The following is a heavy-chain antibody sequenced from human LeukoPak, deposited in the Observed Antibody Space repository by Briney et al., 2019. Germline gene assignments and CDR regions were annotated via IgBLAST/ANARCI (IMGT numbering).Heavy chain of an antibody. Sequence: PGGSLRPSCAASGFTFSSYWMHWVRQAPGKGLMWVSRINSDGITTFYADSVKGRFTISRDNAKNALYLQMNSLRAEDTAVYYCARGTGYAVLDYWGQGTLVTVSS. V-gene: IGHV3-74*01. D-gene: IGHD3/OR15-3a*01. CDR3: ARGTGYAVLDY. J-gene: IGHJ4*02. CDR2: INSDGITT. CDR1: GFTFSSYW.